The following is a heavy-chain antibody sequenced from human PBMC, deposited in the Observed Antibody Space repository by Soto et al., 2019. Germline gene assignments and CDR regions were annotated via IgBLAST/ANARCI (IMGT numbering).Heavy chain of an antibody. V-gene: IGHV1-18*01. CDR1: GYTFRHEG. CDR3: ARVDAPNYCDGSDSGDFDL. D-gene: IGHD4-17*01. J-gene: IGHJ4*02. Sequence: QVYLVQSGGEVSRPVASVQVSCRASGYTFRHEGISWVRQAPGHGLEWMGWITVYNGHTNYAQQFQGRLNMTTDTSTSTDYMELRILRADDAAVYYWARVDAPNYCDGSDSGDFDLLGEGTVFPVCS. CDR2: ITVYNGHT.